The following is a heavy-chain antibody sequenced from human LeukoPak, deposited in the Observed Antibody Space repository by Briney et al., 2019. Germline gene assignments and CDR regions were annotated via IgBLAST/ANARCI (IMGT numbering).Heavy chain of an antibody. CDR3: ARGSTYDYVWGSYRPEYFQH. V-gene: IGHV1-3*01. Sequence: ASVKVSCKASGYTFTSYAMHWVRQAPGQRLEWMGWINAGNGNTKYSQKFQGRVTITRDTSASTAYTELSSLRSEDTAVYYCARGSTYDYVWGSYRPEYFQHWGQGTLVTVSS. J-gene: IGHJ1*01. CDR1: GYTFTSYA. D-gene: IGHD3-16*02. CDR2: INAGNGNT.